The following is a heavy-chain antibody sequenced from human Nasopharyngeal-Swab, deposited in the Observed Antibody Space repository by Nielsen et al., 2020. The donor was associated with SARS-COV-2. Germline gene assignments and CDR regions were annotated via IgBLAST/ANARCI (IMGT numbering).Heavy chain of an antibody. V-gene: IGHV3-23*01. D-gene: IGHD6-13*01. Sequence: GSSLKISCAASGFSFSSYAMSWVRQAPGKGLEWVSAISGSGGSTYYADSVKGRFTISRDKSKNTLYLQMNSLRAEDTAVYYCAKDGGGGVQSIAAAGTHFDYWGQGTLVTVSS. J-gene: IGHJ4*02. CDR2: ISGSGGST. CDR3: AKDGGGGVQSIAAAGTHFDY. CDR1: GFSFSSYA.